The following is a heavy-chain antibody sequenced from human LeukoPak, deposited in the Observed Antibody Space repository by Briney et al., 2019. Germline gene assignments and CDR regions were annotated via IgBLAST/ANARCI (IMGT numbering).Heavy chain of an antibody. J-gene: IGHJ5*02. V-gene: IGHV4-59*01. D-gene: IGHD2-15*01. Sequence: PETPSLTCTVSGGSINYYYWNWIWQPPRKGLEWIGYIHSSGNTRYNPSLWSRCTLSVETSKNQFSLRLTSVTPADTAVYYCARVGRYCSGGSCYGENWFDPWGQGALLADSS. CDR3: ARVGRYCSGGSCYGENWFDP. CDR1: GGSINYYY. CDR2: IHSSGNT.